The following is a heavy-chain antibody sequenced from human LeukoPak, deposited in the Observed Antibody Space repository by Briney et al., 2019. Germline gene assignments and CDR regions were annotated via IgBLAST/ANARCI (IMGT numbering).Heavy chain of an antibody. J-gene: IGHJ4*02. D-gene: IGHD3-22*01. Sequence: SETLSLTCTVSGGSISSSSYYWGWIRQPPGKGLEWIGSIYYSGSTYYNPSLKSRVTISVDTSKNQFSLKLSSVTAADTAVYYCARDPGPYYYDSSGYYDTDGPYFDYWGQGTLVTVSS. CDR3: ARDPGPYYYDSSGYYDTDGPYFDY. CDR2: IYYSGST. CDR1: GGSISSSSYY. V-gene: IGHV4-39*07.